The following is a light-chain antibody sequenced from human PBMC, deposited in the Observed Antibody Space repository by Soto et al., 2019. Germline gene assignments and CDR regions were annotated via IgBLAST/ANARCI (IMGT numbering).Light chain of an antibody. CDR3: QQRSNWPPLT. V-gene: IGKV3-11*01. Sequence: EIVLTQSPATLSLSPGERATLPCGASQSVSSYLAWYQQKPGQAPRLLIYDASNRATGIPARFSGSGSGTDFTLTISSLEPEDFAVYYCQQRSNWPPLTFGQGTRMEIK. CDR1: QSVSSY. J-gene: IGKJ5*01. CDR2: DAS.